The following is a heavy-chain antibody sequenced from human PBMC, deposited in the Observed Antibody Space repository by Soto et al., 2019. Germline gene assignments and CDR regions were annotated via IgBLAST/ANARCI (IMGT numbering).Heavy chain of an antibody. J-gene: IGHJ6*02. CDR2: INQSGST. V-gene: IGHV4-34*01. CDR3: ASLAGPVTPPVRADYYGIDV. D-gene: IGHD3-10*01. Sequence: SETLSLTCAVYGGSFSGYYWSWIRQPPGKGLEWIGEINQSGSTNYNPSLKSRVTISVDPSKNQFSLKLSSVTAADTAVYDCASLAGPVTPPVRADYYGIDVWGQGTTVTVSS. CDR1: GGSFSGYY.